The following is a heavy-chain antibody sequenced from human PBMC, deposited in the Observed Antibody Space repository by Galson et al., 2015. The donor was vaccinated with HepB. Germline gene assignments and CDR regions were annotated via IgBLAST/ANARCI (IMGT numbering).Heavy chain of an antibody. D-gene: IGHD3-22*01. CDR1: GGSISSYY. J-gene: IGHJ4*02. Sequence: SETLSLTCTVSGGSISSYYWSWIRQPPGKGLEWIGYIYYSGSTNYNPSLKSRVTISVDTSKNQFSLKLSSVTAADTAVYYCARAPANPYYDGYDYWGQGTLVTVST. CDR2: IYYSGST. CDR3: ARAPANPYYDGYDY. V-gene: IGHV4-59*01.